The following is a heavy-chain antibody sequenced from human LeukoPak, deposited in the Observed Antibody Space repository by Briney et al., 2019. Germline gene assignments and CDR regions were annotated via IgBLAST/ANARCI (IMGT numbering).Heavy chain of an antibody. D-gene: IGHD4/OR15-4a*01. CDR1: GFTFSSYS. CDR2: ISSSSSYI. J-gene: IGHJ6*03. V-gene: IGHV3-21*01. Sequence: GGSLRLSCAASGFTFSSYSMNWVRQAPGKGLEWVSSISSSSSYIYYADSVKGRFTISRDNAKNSLYLQMNSLRAEDTAVYYCARVPTANYYYYYYYMDVWGKGTTVTISS. CDR3: ARVPTANYYYYYYYMDV.